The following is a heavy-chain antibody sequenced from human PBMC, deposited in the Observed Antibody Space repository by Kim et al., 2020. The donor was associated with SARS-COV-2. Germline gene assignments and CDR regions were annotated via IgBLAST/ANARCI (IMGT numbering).Heavy chain of an antibody. V-gene: IGHV3-7*04. CDR3: ARGPNYSPFDY. J-gene: IGHJ4*02. D-gene: IGHD4-4*01. Sequence: GRFTISRDNDKNAIYLQMHSLTAEQTAVYYCARGPNYSPFDYWGQGTLVTVSS.